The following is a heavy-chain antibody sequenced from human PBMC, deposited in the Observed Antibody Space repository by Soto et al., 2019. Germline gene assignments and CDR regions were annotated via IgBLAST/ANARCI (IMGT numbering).Heavy chain of an antibody. V-gene: IGHV4-59*08. CDR3: ARGVHYDFWSGYSQGWFDP. J-gene: IGHJ5*02. CDR2: IYYSGST. Sequence: SETLSLTCTVSGGSISSYYWSWIRQPPGKGLEWIGYIYYSGSTNYNPSLKSRVTISVDTSKNQFSLKLSSVTAADTAVYYCARGVHYDFWSGYSQGWFDPWGQGTLVTVSS. D-gene: IGHD3-3*01. CDR1: GGSISSYY.